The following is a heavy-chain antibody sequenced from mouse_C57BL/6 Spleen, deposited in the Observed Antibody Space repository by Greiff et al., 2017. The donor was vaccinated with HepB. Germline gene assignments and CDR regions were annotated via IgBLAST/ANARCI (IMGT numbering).Heavy chain of an antibody. CDR1: GFTFSDYG. J-gene: IGHJ4*01. D-gene: IGHD2-1*01. CDR2: ISSGSSTI. Sequence: EVHLVESGGGLVKPGGSLKLSCAASGFTFSDYGMHWVRQAPEKGLEWVAYISSGSSTIYYADTVKGRFTISRDNAKNTLFLQMTSLRSEDTAMYYCARDGNYVNYAMDYWGQGTSVTVSS. CDR3: ARDGNYVNYAMDY. V-gene: IGHV5-17*01.